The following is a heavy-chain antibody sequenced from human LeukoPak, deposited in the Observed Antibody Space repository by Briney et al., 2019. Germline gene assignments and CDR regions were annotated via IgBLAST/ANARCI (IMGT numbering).Heavy chain of an antibody. CDR1: GFTFSSYA. Sequence: AGGSLRLSCAASGFTFSSYAMNWVRQPPGKGLEWVSGVSGSGGTTYYADSVKGRFTISRDNSKNTLYLQVNSLRAEDTAVYYCAKVYDYASGSYYSAIDYWGQGTLVTVSS. V-gene: IGHV3-23*01. CDR3: AKVYDYASGSYYSAIDY. CDR2: VSGSGGTT. D-gene: IGHD3-10*01. J-gene: IGHJ4*02.